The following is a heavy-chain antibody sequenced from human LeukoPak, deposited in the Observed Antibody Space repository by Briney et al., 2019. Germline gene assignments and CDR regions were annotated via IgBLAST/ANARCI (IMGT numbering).Heavy chain of an antibody. CDR2: IYYSGST. CDR3: ARERGYGSGLFDY. V-gene: IGHV4-59*11. D-gene: IGHD3-10*01. Sequence: SETLSLTCTVSGGSISSHYWSWIRQPPGKGLEWIGYIYYSGSTNYNPSLKSRVTISVDTSKNQFSLELSSVTAADTAVYYCARERGYGSGLFDYWGQGTLVTVSS. CDR1: GGSISSHY. J-gene: IGHJ4*02.